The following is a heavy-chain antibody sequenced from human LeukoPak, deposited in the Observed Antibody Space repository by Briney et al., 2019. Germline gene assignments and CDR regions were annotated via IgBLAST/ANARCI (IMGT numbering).Heavy chain of an antibody. CDR3: ATGAGDFDH. V-gene: IGHV4-4*07. Sequence: PSETLSLTCTVSGGPIRSYYWSWMRQPPGKGLEWIGRIYTSGSTNYSPSLKSRVTMSVDTSKNQFSLNLISVTAADTAVYYCATGAGDFDHWGQGILVTVSS. CDR2: IYTSGST. CDR1: GGPIRSYY. D-gene: IGHD1-14*01. J-gene: IGHJ4*02.